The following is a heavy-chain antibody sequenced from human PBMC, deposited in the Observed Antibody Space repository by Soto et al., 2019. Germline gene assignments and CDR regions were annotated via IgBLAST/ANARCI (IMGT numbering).Heavy chain of an antibody. CDR3: TRDASRDSSARGWFDP. CDR1: GFTFCRFT. V-gene: IGHV3-21*01. CDR2: ISSNSAYI. D-gene: IGHD6-13*01. Sequence: GGSLRLSCAASGFTFCRFTMNWVRQAPGKGLEWVSTISSNSAYIYYTDALRGRFTISRDNAKNSLHLQMNSLRAEDTAVYYCTRDASRDSSARGWFDPWGAGTLVTVSS. J-gene: IGHJ5*02.